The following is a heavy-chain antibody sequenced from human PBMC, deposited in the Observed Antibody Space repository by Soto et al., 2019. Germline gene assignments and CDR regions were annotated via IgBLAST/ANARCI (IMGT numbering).Heavy chain of an antibody. D-gene: IGHD3-22*01. Sequence: ASVKVSCKASGYTFTGYYMHWVRQAPGQGLEWMGWINPNSGGTNYAQKFQGRVTMTRDTSISTAYMELSRLRPDDTAVYYCARDYYDSSGYYYYYGMDVWGQGTTVTSP. CDR1: GYTFTGYY. V-gene: IGHV1-2*02. J-gene: IGHJ6*02. CDR3: ARDYYDSSGYYYYYGMDV. CDR2: INPNSGGT.